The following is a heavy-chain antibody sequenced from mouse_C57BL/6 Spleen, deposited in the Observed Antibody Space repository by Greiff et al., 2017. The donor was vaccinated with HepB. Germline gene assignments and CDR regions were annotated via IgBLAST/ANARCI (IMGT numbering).Heavy chain of an antibody. CDR3: ARDYGSSYTWFAY. Sequence: VQLQQSGAELVKPGASVKLSCKASGYTFTSYWMHWVKQRPGRGLEWIGRIDPNSGGTKYNEKFKSKATLTVDKPSSTAYIQLSSLTSEDSAVYYCARDYGSSYTWFAYWGQGTLVTVSA. J-gene: IGHJ3*01. V-gene: IGHV1-72*01. CDR2: IDPNSGGT. D-gene: IGHD1-1*01. CDR1: GYTFTSYW.